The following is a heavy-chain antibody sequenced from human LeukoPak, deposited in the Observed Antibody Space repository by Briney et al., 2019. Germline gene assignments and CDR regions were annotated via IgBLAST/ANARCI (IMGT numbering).Heavy chain of an antibody. CDR2: INHSGST. D-gene: IGHD2-2*01. J-gene: IGHJ4*02. V-gene: IGHV4-34*01. CDR3: ARLGGVVPAATFDY. Sequence: SETLSLTCAVYGGSFSGYYWSWIRQPPGKGLEWIGEINHSGSTYYNPSLKSRVTISVDTSKNQFSLKLSSVTAADTAVYYCARLGGVVPAATFDYWGQGTLVTVSS. CDR1: GGSFSGYY.